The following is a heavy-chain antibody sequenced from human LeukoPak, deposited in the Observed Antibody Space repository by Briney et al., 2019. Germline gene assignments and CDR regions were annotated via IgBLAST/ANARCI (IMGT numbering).Heavy chain of an antibody. D-gene: IGHD2-15*01. Sequence: PGGSLRLSCVVSGFTLSNYWMSWVRQAPGKGLEWVSVIYSGGGTYYADSVKGRFTISRDNSKNTLYLQMNSLRAEDTAVYYCARDGYCSGGSCYSGALAYWGQGTLVTVSS. CDR2: IYSGGGT. CDR1: GFTLSNYW. J-gene: IGHJ4*02. CDR3: ARDGYCSGGSCYSGALAY. V-gene: IGHV3-53*01.